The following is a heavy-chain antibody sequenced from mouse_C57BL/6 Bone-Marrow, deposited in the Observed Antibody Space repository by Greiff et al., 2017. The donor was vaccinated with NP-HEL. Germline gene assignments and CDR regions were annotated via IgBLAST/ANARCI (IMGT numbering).Heavy chain of an antibody. J-gene: IGHJ2*01. CDR1: GYTFTDYN. Sequence: VQLQQSGPELVKPGASVKIPCKASGYTFTDYNMDWVKQSHGKSLEWIGDINPNNGGTTYNQKFKGKATLTVDKSSSTAYMELRSLTSEDTAVYYCARNPYYYGSSFDYWGQGTTLTVSS. D-gene: IGHD1-1*01. CDR2: INPNNGGT. V-gene: IGHV1-18*01. CDR3: ARNPYYYGSSFDY.